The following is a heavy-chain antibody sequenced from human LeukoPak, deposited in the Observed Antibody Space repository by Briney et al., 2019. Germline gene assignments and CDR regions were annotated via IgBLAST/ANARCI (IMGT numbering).Heavy chain of an antibody. CDR1: GFTFSSYA. J-gene: IGHJ4*02. Sequence: PGRSLRLSCAASGFTFSSYAMCWVRQAPGKGLEWVSAIGSGTYYADSVKGRFTISRDNSKNTLYLQMNSLRAEDTAVYYCARVLAYYFDYWGQGTLVTVSS. CDR2: IGSGT. V-gene: IGHV3-23*01. CDR3: ARVLAYYFDY.